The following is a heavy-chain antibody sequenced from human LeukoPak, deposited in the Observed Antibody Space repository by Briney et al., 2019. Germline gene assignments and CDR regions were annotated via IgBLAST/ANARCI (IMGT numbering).Heavy chain of an antibody. D-gene: IGHD3-16*01. Sequence: GGSLRLSCAASGFTFSSYWMSWVRQAPGKGLEWVANVKQDGSEKYYVDSVKGRFTISRDNAKNTLYLQMDSLRAEDTAVYYCARDMNPTVFDFWGQGTLVTVSS. CDR2: VKQDGSEK. CDR3: ARDMNPTVFDF. V-gene: IGHV3-7*01. CDR1: GFTFSSYW. J-gene: IGHJ4*02.